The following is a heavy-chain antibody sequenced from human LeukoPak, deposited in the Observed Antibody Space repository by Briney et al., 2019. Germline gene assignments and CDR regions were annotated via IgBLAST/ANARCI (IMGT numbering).Heavy chain of an antibody. J-gene: IGHJ5*02. CDR2: INPNSGGT. Sequence: ASVKVSCKASGYTFTGYYMHWVRQAPGQGLEWMGWINPNSGGTNYAQKFQGRVTMTRDTSISTAYMELSRLRSDDTAVYYCARDYYGSGSYYSYWFDPWGQGTLVTVSS. D-gene: IGHD3-10*01. CDR3: ARDYYGSGSYYSYWFDP. CDR1: GYTFTGYY. V-gene: IGHV1-2*02.